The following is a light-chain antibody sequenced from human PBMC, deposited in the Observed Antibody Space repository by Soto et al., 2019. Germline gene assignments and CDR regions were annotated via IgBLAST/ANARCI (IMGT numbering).Light chain of an antibody. J-gene: IGLJ3*02. CDR1: SSNIGSNA. Sequence: QSVLTQPPSVSAAPGQRVTISFSGSSSNIGSNAVSWYQHLPGTAPKYVIYDNDKRPSGIPDRFSGSRSGTSATLGITGLQTGDEADYYCGTWDSSLSAWVFGGGTKLTVL. V-gene: IGLV1-51*01. CDR3: GTWDSSLSAWV. CDR2: DND.